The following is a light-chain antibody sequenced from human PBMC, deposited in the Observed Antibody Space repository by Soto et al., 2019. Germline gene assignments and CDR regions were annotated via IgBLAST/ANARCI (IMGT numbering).Light chain of an antibody. CDR1: QSVSTTY. V-gene: IGKV3-20*01. CDR3: QQYGSPRCT. J-gene: IGKJ1*01. CDR2: GAS. Sequence: EIVLTQSPGTLSLSPGERATLSCRASQSVSTTYLAWYQQKPGQAPRLLIYGASSRATGIPDRFSGSGSGTGFTLTISRLEPEDFAVYYCQQYGSPRCTFGQGTKVEIK.